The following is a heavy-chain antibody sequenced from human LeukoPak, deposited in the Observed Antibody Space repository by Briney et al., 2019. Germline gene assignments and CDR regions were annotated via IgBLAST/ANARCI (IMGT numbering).Heavy chain of an antibody. J-gene: IGHJ4*02. Sequence: NPGGSLRLSCAASGFTFSNAWMNWVRQAPGKGLEWVGRIKRKIDGETTDYAAPVKGRFTISRDDSENTVYLQMNSLKIEDTAVYYCGDYTGYTKDYWGQGTLVTVSS. D-gene: IGHD2-8*02. CDR3: GDYTGYTKDY. CDR2: IKRKIDGETT. V-gene: IGHV3-15*01. CDR1: GFTFSNAW.